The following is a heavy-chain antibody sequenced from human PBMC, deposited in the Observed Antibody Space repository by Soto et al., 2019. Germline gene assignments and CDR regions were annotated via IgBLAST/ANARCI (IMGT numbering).Heavy chain of an antibody. CDR2: LSGDGRST. J-gene: IGHJ5*02. V-gene: IGHV3-64D*06. Sequence: GSLRLSCSASGFTFRSYAIHWARQAPGKGLEYVSALSGDGRSTYYADSVKGRFTVFRDNSKNTLFLQMSSLRVEDTAVYYCVKGSWACSYNNWFDPWGQGSLVTVSS. CDR3: VKGSWACSYNNWFDP. CDR1: GFTFRSYA. D-gene: IGHD5-18*01.